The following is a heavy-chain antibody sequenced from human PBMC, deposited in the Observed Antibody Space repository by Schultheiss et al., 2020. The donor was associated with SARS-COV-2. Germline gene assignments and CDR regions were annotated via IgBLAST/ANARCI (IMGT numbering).Heavy chain of an antibody. V-gene: IGHV3-7*01. CDR2: IKQDGSEK. Sequence: GESLKISCAASGFTFSSYWMSWVRQAPGKGLEWVANIKQDGSEKYYVDSVKGRFTISRDNSKNTLYLQMNSLRAEDTAVYYCAKDKSSGWFFDYWGQGTLVTVSS. CDR3: AKDKSSGWFFDY. D-gene: IGHD6-19*01. CDR1: GFTFSSYW. J-gene: IGHJ4*02.